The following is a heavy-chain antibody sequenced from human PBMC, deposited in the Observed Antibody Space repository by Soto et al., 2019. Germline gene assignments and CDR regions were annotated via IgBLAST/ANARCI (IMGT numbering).Heavy chain of an antibody. CDR1: GYTFTSYG. V-gene: IGHV1-18*01. CDR2: ISAYNGNT. J-gene: IGHJ5*02. Sequence: ASVKVSCKASGYTFTSYGISWVRQAPGQGLEWMGWISAYNGNTNYAQKLQGRVTMTTDTSTSTAYMELRSMRSDDTAVYYCERESIVDRVPTENWFDPWGQGILVTVS. CDR3: ERESIVDRVPTENWFDP. D-gene: IGHD6-6*01.